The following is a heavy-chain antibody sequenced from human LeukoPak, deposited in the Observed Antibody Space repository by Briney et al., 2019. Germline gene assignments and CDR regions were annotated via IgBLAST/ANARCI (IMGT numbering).Heavy chain of an antibody. CDR3: ARDRRGYSYGLYHYYGMDV. J-gene: IGHJ6*04. D-gene: IGHD5-18*01. CDR2: IYYSEST. V-gene: IGHV4-61*01. CDR1: GGSVSSGSYY. Sequence: SETLSLTCTVSGGSVSSGSYYWSWIPQPPGKGLEWIGYIYYSESTNFNPSLKSRVTISVDTSKNQFSLKLSSVTAADTAVYYCARDRRGYSYGLYHYYGMDVWGKGTTVTVSS.